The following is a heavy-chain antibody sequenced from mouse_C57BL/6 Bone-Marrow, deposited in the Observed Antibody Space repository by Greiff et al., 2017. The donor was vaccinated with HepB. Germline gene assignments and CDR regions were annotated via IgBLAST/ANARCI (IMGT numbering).Heavy chain of an antibody. CDR1: GYTFTSYW. CDR2: INPSNGGT. Sequence: QVQLQQPGPELVKPGASVKLSCKASGYTFTSYWMHWVKQRPGQGLEWIGNINPSNGGTNYNEQFKSKATLTVDKSSSTAYMQLSSLTSEDSAVYYCARSGSTVVPYFDYWGQGTTLTVSS. V-gene: IGHV1-53*01. CDR3: ARSGSTVVPYFDY. J-gene: IGHJ2*01. D-gene: IGHD1-1*01.